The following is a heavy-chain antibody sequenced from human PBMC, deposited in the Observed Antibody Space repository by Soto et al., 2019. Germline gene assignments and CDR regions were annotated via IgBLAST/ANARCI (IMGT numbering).Heavy chain of an antibody. J-gene: IGHJ3*02. V-gene: IGHV3-23*01. CDR2: ISGSGGST. CDR3: AKYFSYYYDSSGPSSAFDI. D-gene: IGHD3-22*01. Sequence: VGSLRLSCAASGFTFSSYAMSWVRQAPGKGLEWVSAISGSGGSTYYADSVKGRFTISRDNSKNTLYLQMNSLRAEDTAVYYCAKYFSYYYDSSGPSSAFDIWGQGTMVTVSS. CDR1: GFTFSSYA.